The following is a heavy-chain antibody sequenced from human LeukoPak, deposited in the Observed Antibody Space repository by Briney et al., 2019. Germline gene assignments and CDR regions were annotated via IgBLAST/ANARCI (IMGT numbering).Heavy chain of an antibody. Sequence: SETLSLTCAVYGGSFSGYYWSWIHQPPGKGLEWIGEINHSGSTNYNPSLKSRVTISVDTSKNQFSLKLSSVTAADTAVYYCARGLDYYGSGSYSVYFDYWGQGTLVTVSS. D-gene: IGHD3-10*01. CDR3: ARGLDYYGSGSYSVYFDY. CDR2: INHSGST. V-gene: IGHV4-34*01. J-gene: IGHJ4*02. CDR1: GGSFSGYY.